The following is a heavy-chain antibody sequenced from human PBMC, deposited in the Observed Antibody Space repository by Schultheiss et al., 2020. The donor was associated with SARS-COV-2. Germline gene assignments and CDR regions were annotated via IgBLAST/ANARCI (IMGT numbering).Heavy chain of an antibody. D-gene: IGHD6-19*01. J-gene: IGHJ4*02. CDR2: IYYSGST. CDR1: GGSISSYY. CDR3: ARDRGGAGTFDY. V-gene: IGHV4-59*01. Sequence: SQTLSLTCTVYGGSISSYYWSWIRQPPGKGLEWIGYIYYSGSTNYNPSLKSRVTISVDTSKNQFSLKLSSVTAADTAVYYCARDRGGAGTFDYWGQGTLVTVSS.